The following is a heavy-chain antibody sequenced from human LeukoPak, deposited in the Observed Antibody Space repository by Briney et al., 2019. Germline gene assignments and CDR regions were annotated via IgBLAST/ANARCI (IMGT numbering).Heavy chain of an antibody. D-gene: IGHD6-19*01. J-gene: IGHJ4*02. CDR2: ISASGSTT. Sequence: PGGSLRLSCVGSGFTFTDYAMGWVRQAPGQGLEWASTISASGSTTYYADSVRGRFTISRDNSKNTLSLQMSSLRAEDTAVYYCAKARTPYNSGFDYWGQGTLVAVSS. V-gene: IGHV3-23*01. CDR1: GFTFTDYA. CDR3: AKARTPYNSGFDY.